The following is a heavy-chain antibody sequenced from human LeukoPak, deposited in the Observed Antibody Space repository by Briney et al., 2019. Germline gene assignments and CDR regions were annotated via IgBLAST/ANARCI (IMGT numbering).Heavy chain of an antibody. D-gene: IGHD2/OR15-2a*01. Sequence: GGSLRLSCAASGFTVSSNYMTWVRQAPGKGLEWVSVIYSGGSTYYADSVKGRFTISRDNSKSTLYLQMNSLRAEDTAVYYCARFTGISLDYWGQGTLVTVSS. CDR3: ARFTGISLDY. V-gene: IGHV3-53*01. J-gene: IGHJ4*02. CDR2: IYSGGST. CDR1: GFTVSSNY.